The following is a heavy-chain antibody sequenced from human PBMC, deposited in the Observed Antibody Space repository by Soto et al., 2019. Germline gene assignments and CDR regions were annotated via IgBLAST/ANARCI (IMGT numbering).Heavy chain of an antibody. J-gene: IGHJ4*02. V-gene: IGHV4-31*03. CDR3: ARGTGTTKSPDYDYIWGIEDYYYFDY. CDR2: IYYSGST. CDR1: GGSISSGGYY. D-gene: IGHD3-16*01. Sequence: QVQLQESGPGLVKPSQTLSLTCTVSGGSISSGGYYWSWIRQHPGKGLEWIGYIYYSGSTYYNPSLKSRVTISVDTSKNQFSLKLSSVTAADTAVYYCARGTGTTKSPDYDYIWGIEDYYYFDYWGQGTLVTVSS.